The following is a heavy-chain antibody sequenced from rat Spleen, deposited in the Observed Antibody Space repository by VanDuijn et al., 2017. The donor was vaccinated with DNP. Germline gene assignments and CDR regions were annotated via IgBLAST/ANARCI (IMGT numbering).Heavy chain of an antibody. D-gene: IGHD1-2*01. J-gene: IGHJ1*01. CDR1: GYSITSNY. V-gene: IGHV3-1*01. Sequence: EVQLQESGPGLVKPSQSLSLTCSVTGYSITSNYWGWIRKFPGNKMEWIGHISYSGSTSYNPSLKSRISITRDTSKNQFFLQLNSVTTEDTATYYCARWGSSPYWYFDFWGPGTMVTVSS. CDR2: ISYSGST. CDR3: ARWGSSPYWYFDF.